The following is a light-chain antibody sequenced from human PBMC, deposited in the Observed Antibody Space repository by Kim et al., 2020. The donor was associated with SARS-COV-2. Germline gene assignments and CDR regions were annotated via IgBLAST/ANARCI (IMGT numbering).Light chain of an antibody. CDR3: NSRDSNNNVV. Sequence: VAVGQAVRITCQGDSLRSYYATWYQQKPGQAPILVLYGKNNRPSGIPDRFSGSSSGNTASLTITGTQAGDEADYYCNSRDSNNNVVFGGGTKLTVL. J-gene: IGLJ2*01. CDR2: GKN. CDR1: SLRSYY. V-gene: IGLV3-19*01.